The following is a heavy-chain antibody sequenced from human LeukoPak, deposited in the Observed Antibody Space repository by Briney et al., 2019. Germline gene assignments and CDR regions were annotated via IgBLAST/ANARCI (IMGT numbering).Heavy chain of an antibody. CDR2: ISSSGSTI. CDR1: GFTFSDYY. V-gene: IGHV3-11*04. CDR3: ARDYYDSSGPDV. J-gene: IGHJ6*03. Sequence: PGGSLRLSCAASGFTFSDYYMSWIRQAPGKGLEWISYISSSGSTIYYADSVMGRFTISRDNAKNSLYLQMNSLRAEDTAVYYCARDYYDSSGPDVWGKGTTVTVSS. D-gene: IGHD3-22*01.